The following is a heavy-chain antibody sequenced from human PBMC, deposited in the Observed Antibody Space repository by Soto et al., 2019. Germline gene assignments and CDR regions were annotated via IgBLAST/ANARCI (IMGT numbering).Heavy chain of an antibody. CDR1: NASVNRGGYS. CDR3: VRVGLLPNGGTWFDP. Sequence: QLQLQESGSGLVKPSQTLSLTCAVSNASVNRGGYSWSWNRQSPVKGLEWIGYMYESGATYYNPSLKSRVTISADSSKNQLSLKLTSVTAADTAVYYCVRVGLLPNGGTWFDPWGQGTQVTVSS. V-gene: IGHV4-30-2*06. J-gene: IGHJ5*02. CDR2: MYESGAT. D-gene: IGHD3-16*01.